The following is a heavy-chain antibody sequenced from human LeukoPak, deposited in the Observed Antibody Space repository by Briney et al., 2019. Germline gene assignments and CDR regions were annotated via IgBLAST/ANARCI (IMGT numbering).Heavy chain of an antibody. CDR3: ACFGLA. D-gene: IGHD3-10*01. Sequence: LGGSLRLSCAAPGFTFSSYGISWVPQAPGKGLGWVSAFSVSGGSTYYADSVKGGFTISRDNSKNTRYLQLNSLRAEETAVYYFACFGLAWRQGTVVTVSS. CDR1: GFTFSSYG. CDR2: FSVSGGST. V-gene: IGHV3-23*01. J-gene: IGHJ5*02.